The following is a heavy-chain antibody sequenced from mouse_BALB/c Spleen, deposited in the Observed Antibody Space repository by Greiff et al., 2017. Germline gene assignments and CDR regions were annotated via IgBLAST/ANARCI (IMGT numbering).Heavy chain of an antibody. CDR1: GFNIKDTY. J-gene: IGHJ4*01. Sequence: EVHLVESGAELVKPGASVKLSCTASGFNIKDTYMHWVKQRPEQGLEWIGRIDPANGNTKYDPKFQGKATITADTSSNTAYLQLSSLTSEDTAVYYCARIRYYDYDHYAMDYWGQGTSVTVSS. D-gene: IGHD2-4*01. V-gene: IGHV14-3*02. CDR2: IDPANGNT. CDR3: ARIRYYDYDHYAMDY.